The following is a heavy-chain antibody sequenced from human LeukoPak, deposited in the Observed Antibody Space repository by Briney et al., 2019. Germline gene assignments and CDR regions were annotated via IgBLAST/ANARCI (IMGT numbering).Heavy chain of an antibody. CDR3: ARRGTDYCTPSSCHRNWFAP. CDR2: MDGISSRT. V-gene: IGHV3-11*03. J-gene: IGHJ5*02. CDR1: GFTFRDAA. Sequence: GRSLRLSCAVSGFTFRDAAMTWVSQAPGKGLEWLSYMDGISSRTNYADSVKGRFTISRDNVKNSLYLQMNSLRAEDTAVYFCARRGTDYCTPSSCHRNWFAPWGQGTQVTASS. D-gene: IGHD4-11*01.